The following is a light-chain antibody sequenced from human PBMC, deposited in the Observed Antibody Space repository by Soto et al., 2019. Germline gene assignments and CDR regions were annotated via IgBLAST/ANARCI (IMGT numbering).Light chain of an antibody. J-gene: IGKJ4*02. CDR2: GAS. Sequence: EIEMPQSPATLSVSPGERATLSCRASQSVRSSYLAWYQQKPGQAPRLLIYGASSRATGIPDRISGSGSGTDFTLTISRLEPEDFAVYYCQQYGSAPHTFGRGTNVDIK. V-gene: IGKV3-20*01. CDR1: QSVRSSY. CDR3: QQYGSAPHT.